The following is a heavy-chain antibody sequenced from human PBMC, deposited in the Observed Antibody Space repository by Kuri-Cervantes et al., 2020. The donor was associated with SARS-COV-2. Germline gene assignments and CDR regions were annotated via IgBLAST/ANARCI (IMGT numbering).Heavy chain of an antibody. V-gene: IGHV3-48*02. Sequence: ETLSLTCAASGFTSSSYSMNWVRQAPGKGLEWVSYISSSSSTIYYADSVKGRSTISRDNAKNSLYLQMNSLRDEDTAVYYCARVGPRGTGIAVAGYWYFDLWGRGTLVTVSS. J-gene: IGHJ2*01. D-gene: IGHD6-19*01. CDR2: ISSSSSTI. CDR1: GFTSSSYS. CDR3: ARVGPRGTGIAVAGYWYFDL.